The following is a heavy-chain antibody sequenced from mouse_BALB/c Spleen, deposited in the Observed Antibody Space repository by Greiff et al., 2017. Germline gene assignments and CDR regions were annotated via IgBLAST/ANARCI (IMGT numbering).Heavy chain of an antibody. V-gene: IGHV1-54*01. J-gene: IGHJ2*01. Sequence: VNVVESGAELVRPGTSVKVSCKASGYAFTNYLVEWVKQRPGQGLEWLGVINPGRGGTNYNEKFKGKATLTADKTSSTAYMQNSSLTSDDSTVYCSAREGAKDSYACFVYGGQGSTHSVST. CDR3: AREGAKDSYACFVY. CDR1: GYAFTNYL. D-gene: IGHD2-12*01. CDR2: INPGRGGT.